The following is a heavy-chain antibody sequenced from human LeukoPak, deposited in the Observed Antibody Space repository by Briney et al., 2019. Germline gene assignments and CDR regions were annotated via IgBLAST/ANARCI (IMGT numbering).Heavy chain of an antibody. CDR1: GFTFSNYW. Sequence: GGSLRLSCVASGFTFSNYWMSWVRQAPGKGLEWVSSISGSDGRTDYADSVKGRFTISKDNSKNTLYLQMSSLRVEDTAVYYCAKQDRDYYDSSGHWGQGTLVTVSS. D-gene: IGHD3-22*01. V-gene: IGHV3-23*01. CDR3: AKQDRDYYDSSGH. CDR2: ISGSDGRT. J-gene: IGHJ4*02.